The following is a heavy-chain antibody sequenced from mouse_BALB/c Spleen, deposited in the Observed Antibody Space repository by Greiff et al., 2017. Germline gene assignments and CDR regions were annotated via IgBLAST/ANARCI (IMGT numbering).Heavy chain of an antibody. D-gene: IGHD1-1*01. CDR2: ISSGGST. CDR3: ASTSYYGSSPFAY. J-gene: IGHJ3*01. Sequence: EVQLVESGGGLVKPGGSLKLSCAASGFTFSSYAMSWVRQTPEKRLEWVASISSGGSTYYPDSVKGRFTISRDNARNILYLQMSSLRSEDTAMYYCASTSYYGSSPFAYWGQGTLVTVSA. V-gene: IGHV5-6-5*01. CDR1: GFTFSSYA.